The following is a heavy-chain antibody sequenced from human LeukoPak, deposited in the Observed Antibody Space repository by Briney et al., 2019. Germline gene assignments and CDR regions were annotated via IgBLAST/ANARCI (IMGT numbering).Heavy chain of an antibody. Sequence: ASVKVSCKASGYTFTGYYMHWVRQAPGQGLEWVGWINPNSGGTNYAQKFQGRVTMTRDTSISTAYMELSRLRSDDTAVYYCARDATYCTNGVCYYYYGMDVWGQGTTVTVSS. V-gene: IGHV1-2*02. J-gene: IGHJ6*02. D-gene: IGHD2-8*01. CDR1: GYTFTGYY. CDR2: INPNSGGT. CDR3: ARDATYCTNGVCYYYYGMDV.